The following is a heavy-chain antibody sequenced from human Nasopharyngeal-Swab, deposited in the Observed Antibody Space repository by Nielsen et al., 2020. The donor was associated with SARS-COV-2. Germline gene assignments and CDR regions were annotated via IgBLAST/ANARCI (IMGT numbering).Heavy chain of an antibody. J-gene: IGHJ4*02. D-gene: IGHD2-21*01. CDR3: AREMGEFDY. Sequence: VRQAPGKGLEWVANIKQDGSEKYYVDSVKGRFTISRDNAKNSLYLQMNSLRAEDTAVYYCAREMGEFDYWGRGTLVTVSS. CDR2: IKQDGSEK. V-gene: IGHV3-7*01.